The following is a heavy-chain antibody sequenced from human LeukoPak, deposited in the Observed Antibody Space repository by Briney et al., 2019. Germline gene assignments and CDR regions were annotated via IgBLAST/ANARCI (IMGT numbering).Heavy chain of an antibody. CDR1: GGSFSGYY. CDR2: INHSGST. D-gene: IGHD1-20*01. CDR3: ARRVFGTRGMTD. V-gene: IGHV4-34*01. J-gene: IGHJ4*02. Sequence: KPSETLSLTCAVYGGSFSGYYWSWIRQPPGKGLEWIGEINHSGSTNYNPFLKSRVTISVDTSKNQFSLKLSSVTAADTAVYYCARRVFGTRGMTDWGQGTLATVSS.